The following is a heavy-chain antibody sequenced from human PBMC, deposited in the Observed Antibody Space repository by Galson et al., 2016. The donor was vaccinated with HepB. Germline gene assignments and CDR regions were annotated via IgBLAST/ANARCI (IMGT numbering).Heavy chain of an antibody. CDR2: INSDAGDT. V-gene: IGHV3-74*01. CDR1: GFSITTNW. D-gene: IGHD7-27*01. J-gene: IGHJ3*01. CDR3: ARDPNWATSDL. Sequence: SLRLSCAASGFSITTNWMYWVRRAPGKGLVWVSRINSDAGDTNYADSVKGRFTISSDNAKNSLFLQMGNLRAEDTAVYYCARDPNWATSDLWGQGTMVTVSS.